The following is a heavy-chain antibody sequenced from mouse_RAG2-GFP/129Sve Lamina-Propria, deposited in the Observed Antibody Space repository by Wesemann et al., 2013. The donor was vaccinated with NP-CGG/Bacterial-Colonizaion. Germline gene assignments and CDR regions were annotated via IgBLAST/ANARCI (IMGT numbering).Heavy chain of an antibody. CDR2: IDPENGDT. V-gene: IGHV14-4*01. Sequence: AELVRPGASVKLSCTASGFNIKDDYMHWVKQRPEQGLEWIGWIDPENGDTEYASKFQGKATITADTSSNTAYLQLSSLTSEDTAVYYCTHYYGSSSWYFDVWGTGTTVTVSS. CDR1: GFNIKDDY. D-gene: IGHD1-1*01. CDR3: THYYGSSSWYFDV. J-gene: IGHJ1*03.